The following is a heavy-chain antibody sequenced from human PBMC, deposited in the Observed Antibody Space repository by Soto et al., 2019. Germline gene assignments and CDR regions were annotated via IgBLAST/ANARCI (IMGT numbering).Heavy chain of an antibody. CDR2: IYYSGNT. V-gene: IGHV4-30-4*01. J-gene: IGHJ4*02. CDR1: GGSTSSDNY. D-gene: IGHD3-16*01. Sequence: PSETLSLTCTVSGGSTSSDNYWSWIRQPPGKGLEWIGHIYYSGNTDYNPSLKSRLAISIDTSKNQFSLKLSSVTAADTAIYFCAREGGESSDGLYYFDSWGQGSLVTVSS. CDR3: AREGGESSDGLYYFDS.